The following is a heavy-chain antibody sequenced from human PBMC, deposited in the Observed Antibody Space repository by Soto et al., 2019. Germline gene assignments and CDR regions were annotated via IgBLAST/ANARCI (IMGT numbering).Heavy chain of an antibody. J-gene: IGHJ6*02. CDR1: GFTFTSSA. V-gene: IGHV1-58*01. CDR3: AAGDTCSGGSCYPRYYYYGMDV. D-gene: IGHD2-15*01. Sequence: SVKVSCKASGFTFTSSAVQWVRQARGQRLEWIGWIVVGSGNTNYAQKFQERVTITRDMSTSTAYMELSSLRSEDTAVYYCAAGDTCSGGSCYPRYYYYGMDVWGQGITVTVSS. CDR2: IVVGSGNT.